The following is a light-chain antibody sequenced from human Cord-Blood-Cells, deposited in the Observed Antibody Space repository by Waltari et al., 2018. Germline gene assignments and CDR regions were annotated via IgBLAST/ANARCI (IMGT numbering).Light chain of an antibody. Sequence: QSVLTQPPSASGTPGQRVTIPCSGSSSNIGRTTVNWYQQLPGTAPNLLIYSNNRRPSGVPDRFSGSKSGTSASLAISGLQSEDEADYYCAAWDDSLNGYVFGTGTKVTVL. CDR1: SSNIGRTT. CDR3: AAWDDSLNGYV. CDR2: SNN. V-gene: IGLV1-44*01. J-gene: IGLJ1*01.